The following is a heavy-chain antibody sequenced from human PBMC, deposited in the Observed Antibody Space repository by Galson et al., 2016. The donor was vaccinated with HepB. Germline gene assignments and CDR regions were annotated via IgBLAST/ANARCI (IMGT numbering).Heavy chain of an antibody. V-gene: IGHV3-30*18. CDR3: AKARSIFGVMGYYYGMDV. CDR2: ISYDASNE. Sequence: LRLSCAASGFNFNGYGMYWVRQAPGKGLECVAIISYDASNEYYADSVKGRFTISRDKSKNTLYLQMNSLRAEDTAVYYCAKARSIFGVMGYYYGMDVWGQGTTVTVSS. J-gene: IGHJ6*02. D-gene: IGHD3-3*01. CDR1: GFNFNGYG.